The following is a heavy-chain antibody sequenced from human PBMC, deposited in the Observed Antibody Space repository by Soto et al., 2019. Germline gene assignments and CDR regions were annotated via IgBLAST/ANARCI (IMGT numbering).Heavy chain of an antibody. CDR1: GYTFTSYG. CDR3: ARDDRGYYDFWSGYPADY. CDR2: ISAYNGNT. V-gene: IGHV1-18*01. D-gene: IGHD3-3*01. J-gene: IGHJ4*02. Sequence: ASVKVSCXASGYTFTSYGISWVRQAPGQGLEWMGWISAYNGNTNYAQKLQGRVTMTTDTSTSTAYMELRSLRSDDTAVYYCARDDRGYYDFWSGYPADYWGQGTLVTVSS.